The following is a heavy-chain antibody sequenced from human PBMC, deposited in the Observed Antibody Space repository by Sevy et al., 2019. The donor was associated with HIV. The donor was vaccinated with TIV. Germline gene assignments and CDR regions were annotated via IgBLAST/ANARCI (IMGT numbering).Heavy chain of an antibody. CDR1: GYTLTQLS. J-gene: IGHJ4*02. CDR3: ATTKDYYESSGYPFDY. Sequence: GPVKVSCKVSGYTLTQLSMNWVRQAPGKGLEWMGSFDPEDGETIYAQKFQGRVTMTEDRSTDTAYMDLSSLRSEDTAVYYCATTKDYYESSGYPFDYWGQGTLVTVSS. CDR2: FDPEDGET. V-gene: IGHV1-24*01. D-gene: IGHD3-22*01.